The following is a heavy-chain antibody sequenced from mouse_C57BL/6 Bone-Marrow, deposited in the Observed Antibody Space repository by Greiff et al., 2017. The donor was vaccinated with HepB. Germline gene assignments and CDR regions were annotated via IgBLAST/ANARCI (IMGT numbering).Heavy chain of an antibody. J-gene: IGHJ2*01. CDR2: ISNGGGST. D-gene: IGHD2-9*01. CDR1: GFTFSDYY. V-gene: IGHV5-12*01. CDR3: ARQGGTYYGYDEDYFDY. Sequence: EVKLEESGGGLVQPGGSLKLSCAASGFTFSDYYMYWVRQTPEKRLEWVAYISNGGGSTYYPDTVKGRFTISRDNAKNTLYLQMSRLKSEDTAMYYCARQGGTYYGYDEDYFDYWGQGTTLTVSS.